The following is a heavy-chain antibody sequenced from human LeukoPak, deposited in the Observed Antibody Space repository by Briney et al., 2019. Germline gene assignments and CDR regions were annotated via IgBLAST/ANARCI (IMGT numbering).Heavy chain of an antibody. CDR3: AKDLQKYSYGPYYFDY. V-gene: IGHV3-23*01. CDR1: GFTFSNYA. Sequence: SGGSLRLSCAASGFTFSNYAMSWVRQAPGKGLEWVSGISGSDGSTYYADSVKGRFTISRDNSKNTLYLQMNSLRAEDTAVYYCAKDLQKYSYGPYYFDYWGQGTLVTVSS. J-gene: IGHJ4*02. D-gene: IGHD5-18*01. CDR2: ISGSDGST.